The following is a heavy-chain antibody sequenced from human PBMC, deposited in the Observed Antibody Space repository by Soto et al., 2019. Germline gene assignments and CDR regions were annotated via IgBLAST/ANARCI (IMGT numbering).Heavy chain of an antibody. CDR2: IKSKTDGGTT. D-gene: IGHD1-26*01. CDR3: ACASFSTVPRSPTVDY. V-gene: IGHV3-15*07. J-gene: IGHJ4*02. Sequence: EVQLVESGGGLVKPGGSLRLSCAASGFTFNNAWTNWARQAPGKGLEWVGRIKSKTDGGTTDYAAPVKGRFTISRDDSKNTLYLQMNSLKIEDTAVYYCACASFSTVPRSPTVDYWGQGTLVTVSP. CDR1: GFTFNNAW.